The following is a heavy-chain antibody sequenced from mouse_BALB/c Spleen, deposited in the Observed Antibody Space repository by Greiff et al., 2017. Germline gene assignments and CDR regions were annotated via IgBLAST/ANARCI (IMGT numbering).Heavy chain of an antibody. Sequence: QVQLKQSGPGLVQPSQSLSITCTVSGFSLTSYGVHWVRQSPGKGLEWLGVIWSGGSTDYNAAFISRLSISKDNSKSQVFFKMNSLQADDTAIYYCARNELGYFDYRGQGTTLTVSS. CDR3: ARNELGYFDY. CDR2: IWSGGST. D-gene: IGHD4-1*01. J-gene: IGHJ2*01. V-gene: IGHV2-4-1*01. CDR1: GFSLTSYG.